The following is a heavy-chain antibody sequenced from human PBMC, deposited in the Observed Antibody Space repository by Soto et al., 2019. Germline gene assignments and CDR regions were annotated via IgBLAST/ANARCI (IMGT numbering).Heavy chain of an antibody. CDR3: ARLATTCYDGLCLDYYYMDV. CDR2: IHPSDSDT. J-gene: IGHJ6*03. D-gene: IGHD2-2*01. CDR1: GYSFNSDW. V-gene: IGHV5-51*01. Sequence: PGESLKISCKGSGYSFNSDWIGWVRQMHGKGLEWMGIIHPSDSDTRYSPSFQGQVTISVDKSISTAYVQWSSLKASDTAMYYCARLATTCYDGLCLDYYYMDVWGKGTTVTVSS.